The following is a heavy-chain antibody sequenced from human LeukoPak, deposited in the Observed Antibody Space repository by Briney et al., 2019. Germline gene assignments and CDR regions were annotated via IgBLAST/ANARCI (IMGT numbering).Heavy chain of an antibody. CDR1: GGSISSGDYY. D-gene: IGHD3-22*01. V-gene: IGHV4-30-4*01. J-gene: IGHJ4*02. CDR3: ARDRMEGDYYDSSGHCFDY. Sequence: SETLSLTCTVSGGSISSGDYYGSWIRQPPGKGLEWIGYIYYSGSTYYNPSLKSRVTISVDTSKNQFSLKLSSVTAADTAVYYCARDRMEGDYYDSSGHCFDYWGQGTLVTVSS. CDR2: IYYSGST.